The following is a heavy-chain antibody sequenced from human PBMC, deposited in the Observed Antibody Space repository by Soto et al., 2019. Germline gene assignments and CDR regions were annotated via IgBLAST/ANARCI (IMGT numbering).Heavy chain of an antibody. V-gene: IGHV3-33*01. D-gene: IGHD3-10*01. CDR3: AREGSANSNGYYYYYMDV. CDR1: GFTFSSYG. CDR2: IWYDGSNK. J-gene: IGHJ6*03. Sequence: GGSLRLCCAASGFTFSSYGMHWVRQAPGKGLEWVAVIWYDGSNKYYADSVKGRFTISRDNSKNTLYLQMNSLRAEDTAVYYCAREGSANSNGYYYYYMDVWGKGTTVTVSS.